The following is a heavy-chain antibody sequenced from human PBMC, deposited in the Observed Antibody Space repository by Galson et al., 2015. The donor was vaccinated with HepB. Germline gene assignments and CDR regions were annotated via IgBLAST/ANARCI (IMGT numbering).Heavy chain of an antibody. J-gene: IGHJ4*02. CDR2: ISGSGGST. Sequence: SLRLSCAASGFTFSSYAMSWVRQAPGKGLEWVSAISGSGGSTYYADSVKGRFTISRDNSKNTLYLQMNSLRAEDTAVYYCARASNLYGDLYYFDYWGQGTLVTVSS. D-gene: IGHD4-17*01. V-gene: IGHV3-23*01. CDR1: GFTFSSYA. CDR3: ARASNLYGDLYYFDY.